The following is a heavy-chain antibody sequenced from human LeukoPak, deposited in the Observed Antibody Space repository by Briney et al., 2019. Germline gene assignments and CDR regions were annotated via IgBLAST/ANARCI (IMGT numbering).Heavy chain of an antibody. J-gene: IGHJ5*02. CDR2: INHSGST. V-gene: IGHV4-34*01. Sequence: SETLSLTCAVYGVSFSGYYWSWIRQPPGKGLEWIGEINHSGSTNYNPSLKSRVTISVDTSKNQFSLKLSSVTAADTAVYYRARDYYDSSGAWGQGTLVTVSS. CDR3: ARDYYDSSGA. D-gene: IGHD3-22*01. CDR1: GVSFSGYY.